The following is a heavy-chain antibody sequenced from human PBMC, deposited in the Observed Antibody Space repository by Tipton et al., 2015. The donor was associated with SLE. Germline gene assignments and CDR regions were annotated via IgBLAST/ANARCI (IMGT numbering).Heavy chain of an antibody. Sequence: LRLSCAVYGGSFSGYYWSWIRQPPGKGLEWIGEINHSGSTNYNPSLKSRIPISVDTSTNQFSLRLSSVTAADTAVYYCARGRPRATQAWGGYYYYMDVWGKGTTVTVSS. J-gene: IGHJ6*03. D-gene: IGHD3-16*01. CDR3: ARGRPRATQAWGGYYYYMDV. CDR2: INHSGST. CDR1: GGSFSGYY. V-gene: IGHV4-34*01.